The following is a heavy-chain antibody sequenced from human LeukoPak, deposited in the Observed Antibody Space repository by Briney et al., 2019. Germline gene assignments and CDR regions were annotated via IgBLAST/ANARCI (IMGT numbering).Heavy chain of an antibody. CDR1: GVSFSTYY. J-gene: IGHJ4*02. D-gene: IGHD4-17*01. CDR2: VNHSGYT. Sequence: SETLSLTCDVSGVSFSTYYWSWIRQSPEKGREWIGEVNHSGYTNYNPSLKGRVTISVDTSKNQFSLKLSSVTAGAKAVYYCARQLYGSDYWGPGTMVTVSS. CDR3: ARQLYGSDY. V-gene: IGHV4-34*01.